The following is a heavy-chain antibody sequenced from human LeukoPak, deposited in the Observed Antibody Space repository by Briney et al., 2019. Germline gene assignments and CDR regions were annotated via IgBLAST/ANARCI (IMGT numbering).Heavy chain of an antibody. D-gene: IGHD6-13*01. CDR3: AKSLTSSWYGGDDAFDI. Sequence: GGSLRLSCAASGFTFSSYAMGWVRQAPGKGLEWVSAISGSGGSTYYADSVKGRFTISRDNSKNTLYLQMNSLRAEDTAVYYCAKSLTSSWYGGDDAFDIWGQGTMVTVSS. J-gene: IGHJ3*02. CDR2: ISGSGGST. CDR1: GFTFSSYA. V-gene: IGHV3-23*01.